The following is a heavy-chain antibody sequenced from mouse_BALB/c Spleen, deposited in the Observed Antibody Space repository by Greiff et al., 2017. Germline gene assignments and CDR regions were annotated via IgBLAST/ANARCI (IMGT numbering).Heavy chain of an antibody. V-gene: IGHV1-14*01. J-gene: IGHJ4*01. Sequence: EVQLQESGPELVKPGASVKMSCKASGYTFTSYVMHWVKQKPGQGLEWIGYINPYNDGTKYNEKFKGKATLTSDKSSSTAYMELSSLTSEDSAVYYCARIHYGQPGYAMDYWGQGTSVTVSS. CDR1: GYTFTSYV. CDR2: INPYNDGT. D-gene: IGHD1-1*02. CDR3: ARIHYGQPGYAMDY.